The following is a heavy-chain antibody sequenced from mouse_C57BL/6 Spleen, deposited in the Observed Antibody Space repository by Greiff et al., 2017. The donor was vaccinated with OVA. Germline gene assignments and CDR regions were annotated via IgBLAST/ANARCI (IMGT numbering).Heavy chain of an antibody. Sequence: EVQVVESGGGLVQPKGSLKLSCAASGFSFNTYAMNWVRQAPGKGLEWVARIRSKSNNYATYYADSVKDRFTISRDDSESMLYLQMNNLKTEDTAMYYCVRHQRDYGPMDYWGQGTSVTVSS. J-gene: IGHJ4*01. CDR1: GFSFNTYA. CDR2: IRSKSNNYAT. CDR3: VRHQRDYGPMDY. V-gene: IGHV10-1*01. D-gene: IGHD2-4*01.